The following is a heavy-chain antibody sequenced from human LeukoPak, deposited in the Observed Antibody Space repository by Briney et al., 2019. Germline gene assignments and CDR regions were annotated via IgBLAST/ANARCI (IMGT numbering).Heavy chain of an antibody. Sequence: GGSLRLSCEASGFTFSSYWMNWVRQAPGQGLEWVANINQDGSEKYYVDSVKGRFTISRDNAKNSLSLQMSSLRAEDTAVYYCARPYYYSSGSLPYWGQGTLVTVSS. CDR3: ARPYYYSSGSLPY. D-gene: IGHD3-10*01. CDR1: GFTFSSYW. J-gene: IGHJ4*02. CDR2: INQDGSEK. V-gene: IGHV3-7*01.